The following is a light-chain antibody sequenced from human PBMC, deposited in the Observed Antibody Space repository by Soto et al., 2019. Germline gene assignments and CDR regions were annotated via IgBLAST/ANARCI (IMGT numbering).Light chain of an antibody. CDR2: APS. V-gene: IGKV1-39*01. J-gene: IGKJ4*01. CDR1: QTISGS. Sequence: DIQMTQSPSSLSASVGDSVTITCRASQTISGSLNWYQQKPGKAPELLIYAPSYLGNGVPSRFSGSGSGTYFTLTIRSLQPEELATYYCQQSYTTPLTFGGGTKVEIK. CDR3: QQSYTTPLT.